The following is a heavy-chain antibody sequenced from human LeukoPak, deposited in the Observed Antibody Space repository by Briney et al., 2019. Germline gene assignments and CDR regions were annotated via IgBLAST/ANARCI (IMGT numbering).Heavy chain of an antibody. J-gene: IGHJ3*02. Sequence: SETLSLTYAVSGGSFSAFFWRWIRQPPGKGLEWIGDVGHSGSADYNPSLKSRVTVSADPSKTQFSLKLTSVTAADTAVYYCATRGDYSDTSGNSYDALDIWGQGTMVTVSS. D-gene: IGHD3-22*01. V-gene: IGHV4-34*01. CDR3: ATRGDYSDTSGNSYDALDI. CDR1: GGSFSAFF. CDR2: VGHSGSA.